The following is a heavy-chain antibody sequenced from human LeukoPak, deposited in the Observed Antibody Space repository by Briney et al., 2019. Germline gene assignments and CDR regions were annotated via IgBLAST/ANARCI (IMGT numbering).Heavy chain of an antibody. D-gene: IGHD4-17*01. J-gene: IGHJ4*02. V-gene: IGHV3-30*02. Sequence: GGSLRLSCAASGFTFSSYGMHWVRQAPGKVLEWVSFIQYDGSNKYYAESVKGRFTISRDNSKNTVYLQMNSLRAEDTAIYYCARDSIPSRLRYFDYWGQGTLVTASS. CDR1: GFTFSSYG. CDR2: IQYDGSNK. CDR3: ARDSIPSRLRYFDY.